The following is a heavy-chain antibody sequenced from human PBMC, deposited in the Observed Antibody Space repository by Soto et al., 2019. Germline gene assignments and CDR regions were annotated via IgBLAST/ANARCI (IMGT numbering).Heavy chain of an antibody. Sequence: QVQLQESGPGLVKPSETLSLTCTVSGGSISSYYWSWIRQPPGKGLELIGYIYSSGSTNYTTSLKSGVTISVDTYKNVVSLRLSSVTAADTAVYYWARHPAVTGTAACFGYWGQGTLVSVSS. J-gene: IGHJ4*02. CDR2: IYSSGST. V-gene: IGHV4-59*08. CDR1: GGSISSYY. CDR3: ARHPAVTGTAACFGY. D-gene: IGHD6-19*01.